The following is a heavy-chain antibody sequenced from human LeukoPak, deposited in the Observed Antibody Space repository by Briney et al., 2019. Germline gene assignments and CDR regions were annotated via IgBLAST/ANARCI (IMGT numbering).Heavy chain of an antibody. Sequence: PGRSLRLSCAASGFIFDDYAMHWVRHAPGKGLEWVSGISWNSGSIGYADSVKGRFTISRDNAKNSLYLQMNSLRTEDTALYYCAKEKGYGVTSHFDYWGQGTLVTVSS. CDR3: AKEKGYGVTSHFDY. CDR2: ISWNSGSI. CDR1: GFIFDDYA. J-gene: IGHJ4*02. D-gene: IGHD2-15*01. V-gene: IGHV3-9*01.